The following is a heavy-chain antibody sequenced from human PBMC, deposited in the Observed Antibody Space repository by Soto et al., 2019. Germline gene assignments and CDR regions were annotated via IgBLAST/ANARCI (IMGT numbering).Heavy chain of an antibody. CDR2: INHSGST. CDR3: ARTASRTNYSSSWYYLDY. D-gene: IGHD6-13*01. Sequence: SETLSLTCAVYGGSFSGYYWSWIRQPPGKGLEWIGEINHSGSTNYNPSLKSRVTISVDTSKNQFSLKLSSVTAADTAVYYCARTASRTNYSSSWYYLDYWGQGTLVTVSS. V-gene: IGHV4-34*01. CDR1: GGSFSGYY. J-gene: IGHJ4*02.